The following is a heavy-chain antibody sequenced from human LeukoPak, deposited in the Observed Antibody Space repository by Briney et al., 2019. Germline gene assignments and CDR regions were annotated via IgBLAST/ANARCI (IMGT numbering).Heavy chain of an antibody. J-gene: IGHJ4*02. Sequence: PGGSLRLSCAASGFTFSSYGMHWVRQAPGKGLEWVAVISYDGSNKYYADSVKGRFTISRDNSKNTLYLQMNSLRAEDTAVYYCAKDFKRAHGGNSNYWGQGTLVTVSS. D-gene: IGHD4-23*01. CDR1: GFTFSSYG. CDR2: ISYDGSNK. V-gene: IGHV3-30*18. CDR3: AKDFKRAHGGNSNY.